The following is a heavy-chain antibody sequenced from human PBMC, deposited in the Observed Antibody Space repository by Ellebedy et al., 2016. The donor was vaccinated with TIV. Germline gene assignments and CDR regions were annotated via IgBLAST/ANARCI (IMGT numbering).Heavy chain of an antibody. CDR2: ISNTGSRT. J-gene: IGHJ4*02. CDR3: AKGRGGGSDSSTPRYYFDY. D-gene: IGHD2-2*01. CDR1: GFTFSSYA. Sequence: GESLKISCAASGFTFSSYAMSWVRQAPGKGLEWVSTISNTGSRTYYADSVEGRFIISRDNSKRTLFLQMNSLRAEETAVYYCAKGRGGGSDSSTPRYYFDYWGQGTLVTASS. V-gene: IGHV3-23*01.